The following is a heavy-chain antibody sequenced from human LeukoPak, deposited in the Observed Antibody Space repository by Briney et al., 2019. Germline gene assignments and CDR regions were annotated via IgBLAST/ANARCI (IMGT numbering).Heavy chain of an antibody. CDR3: ATDSRSHCGTATFHGPYFDY. CDR1: GFTFSTSS. Sequence: GGSLRLYCAASGFTFSTSSMNWLPPAPGKGLEWISYIRGSNTTIYYADPVKGRFTISRANAKNSVYLQMDSLRAEDTAVYCCATDSRSHCGTATFHGPYFDYWGQGTLVTVSS. D-gene: IGHD2-8*02. J-gene: IGHJ4*02. V-gene: IGHV3-48*01. CDR2: IRGSNTTI.